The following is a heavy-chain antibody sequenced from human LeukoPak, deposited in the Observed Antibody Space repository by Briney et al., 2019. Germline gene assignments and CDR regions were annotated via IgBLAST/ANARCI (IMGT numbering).Heavy chain of an antibody. CDR1: GFTFSSYS. Sequence: GGSLRLSCAASGFTFSSYSMNWVRQAPGKGLEGVSYISSSSSYIYYADSVKGRFTISRDNAKNSLYLQMNSLRAEDTAVYHCARIGSGNDAFDIWGQGTMVTVSS. D-gene: IGHD3-3*01. CDR3: ARIGSGNDAFDI. J-gene: IGHJ3*02. V-gene: IGHV3-21*01. CDR2: ISSSSSYI.